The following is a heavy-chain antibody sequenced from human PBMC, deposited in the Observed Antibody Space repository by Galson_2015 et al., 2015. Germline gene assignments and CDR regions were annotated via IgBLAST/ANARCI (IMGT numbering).Heavy chain of an antibody. J-gene: IGHJ4*02. CDR3: ARVQGHDYGEREDY. CDR2: IIPIFGTA. Sequence: SVKVSCKASGGTFSSYAISWVRQAPGQGLGWMGGIIPIFGTANYAQKFQGRVTITADESTSTAYMELSSLRSEDTAVYYCARVQGHDYGEREDYWGQGTLVTVSS. V-gene: IGHV1-69*13. CDR1: GGTFSSYA. D-gene: IGHD4-17*01.